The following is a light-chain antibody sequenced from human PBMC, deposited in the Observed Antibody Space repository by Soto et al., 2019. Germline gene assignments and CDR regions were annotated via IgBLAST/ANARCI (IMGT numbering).Light chain of an antibody. J-gene: IGKJ4*01. CDR1: QSVSSN. CDR3: QQYDNWPLT. V-gene: IGKV3-15*01. Sequence: EIVMTQSPATLSVSTGERATLSCRASQSVSSNLAWYQQKPGQAPNLLIENPSTRTTGIPPRFSGSGSGTEFTRTISSLQSEDFAIYYCQQYDNWPLTFCGGTKVDIK. CDR2: NPS.